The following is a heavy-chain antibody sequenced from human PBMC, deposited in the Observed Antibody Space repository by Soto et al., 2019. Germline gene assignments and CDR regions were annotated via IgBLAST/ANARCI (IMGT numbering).Heavy chain of an antibody. D-gene: IGHD4-17*01. Sequence: QVQLVQSGAEVKKPGSSVKVSCKASGGTFSSYAISWVRQAPVQGLEWMGGIIPIFGTANYAQKFQGRVTITADESTSTAYMELSSLRSEDTAVYYCARVSSMTTVSGNFDYWGQGTLVTVSS. CDR3: ARVSSMTTVSGNFDY. V-gene: IGHV1-69*01. J-gene: IGHJ4*02. CDR1: GGTFSSYA. CDR2: IIPIFGTA.